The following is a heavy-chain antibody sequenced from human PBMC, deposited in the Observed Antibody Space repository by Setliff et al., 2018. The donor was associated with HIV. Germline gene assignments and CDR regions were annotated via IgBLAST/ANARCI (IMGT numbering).Heavy chain of an antibody. J-gene: IGHJ3*02. CDR1: GYTFSNYD. CDR3: ARASGGNSVENGFDI. D-gene: IGHD1-26*01. CDR2: MNPDSRNT. V-gene: IGHV1-8*02. Sequence: GASVKVSCKPSGYTFSNYDINWVRQAAGQGLEWMGWMNPDSRNTGYAQKFHGRVTMTTDTPTRTAYMEMRGLTYDDTAVYYCARASGGNSVENGFDIWGQGTMVTVSS.